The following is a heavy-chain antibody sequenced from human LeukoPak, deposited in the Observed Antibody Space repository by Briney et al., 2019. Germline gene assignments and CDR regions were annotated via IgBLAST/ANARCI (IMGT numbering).Heavy chain of an antibody. CDR1: GFVFTGYG. J-gene: IGHJ4*02. D-gene: IGHD1-1*01. Sequence: ASVEVSCKASGFVFTGYGFTWVRQAPGQGLEWMGWISANDGKIHYSERHQGRMTMSTDTVTSTVYIELRSLRSDDTAVYYCARELHVERDDYWGQGTLVTVSS. V-gene: IGHV1-18*01. CDR2: ISANDGKI. CDR3: ARELHVERDDY.